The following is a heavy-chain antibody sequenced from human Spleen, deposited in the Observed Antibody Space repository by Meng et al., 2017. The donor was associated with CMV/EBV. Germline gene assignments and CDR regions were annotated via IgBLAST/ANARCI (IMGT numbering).Heavy chain of an antibody. CDR2: ISYDGSNK. Sequence: GGSLRLSCAASGFTFSSYAMHWVRQAPGKGLEWVAVISYDGSNKYYADSVKGRFTISRDNSKNTLYLQMNSLRAEDTAVYYCAKDPYYYGMDVWGQGTTVTVSS. CDR3: AKDPYYYGMDV. V-gene: IGHV3-30-3*01. J-gene: IGHJ6*02. CDR1: GFTFSSYA.